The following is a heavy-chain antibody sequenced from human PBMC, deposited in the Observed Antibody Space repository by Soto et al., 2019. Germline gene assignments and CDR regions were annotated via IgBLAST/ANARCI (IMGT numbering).Heavy chain of an antibody. Sequence: EVQLVESGGGLVKPGGSLRLSCEASGFTFRSYSMNWVRQAPGKGLEWVSSISTTSSYIYYGDSVKGRFTISRDNAKNSLFLQMNSLRAEDTAIYYCEREGDDYCDYKRAFDIWGQGTTVTVSS. CDR1: GFTFRSYS. D-gene: IGHD4-17*01. J-gene: IGHJ3*02. V-gene: IGHV3-21*01. CDR2: ISTTSSYI. CDR3: EREGDDYCDYKRAFDI.